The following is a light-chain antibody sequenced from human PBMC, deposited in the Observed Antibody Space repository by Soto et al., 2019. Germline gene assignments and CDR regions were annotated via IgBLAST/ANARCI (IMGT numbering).Light chain of an antibody. J-gene: IGKJ1*01. Sequence: DIQMTQSPSSLSASVRDRVTITCRASQGISSSLNWYQQKPGKAPKLLIYAASSLQSGVPSRFSGSGSGTDFTLTISSLQPEDFATYYCQQSYSTPWTFGQGTKVEIK. CDR1: QGISSS. V-gene: IGKV1-39*01. CDR2: AAS. CDR3: QQSYSTPWT.